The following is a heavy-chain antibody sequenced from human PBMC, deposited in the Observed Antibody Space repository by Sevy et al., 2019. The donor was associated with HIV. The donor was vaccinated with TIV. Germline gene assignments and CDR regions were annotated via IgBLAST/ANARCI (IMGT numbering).Heavy chain of an antibody. D-gene: IGHD2-2*01. CDR3: AKDPGERIVVVPAAIAFDI. Sequence: GGSLRLSCAASGLTFDDYAMHWVRQAPGKGLEWVSGISWNSGSIGYADSVKGRFTIPRDNAKNSLYLQMNSLRAEDTALYYCAKDPGERIVVVPAAIAFDIWGQGTMVTVSS. CDR1: GLTFDDYA. V-gene: IGHV3-9*01. CDR2: ISWNSGSI. J-gene: IGHJ3*02.